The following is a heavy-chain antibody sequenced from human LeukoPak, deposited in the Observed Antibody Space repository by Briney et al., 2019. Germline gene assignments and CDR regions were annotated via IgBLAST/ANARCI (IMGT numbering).Heavy chain of an antibody. CDR1: GFTFRKHW. Sequence: PGGSLRLSCTAAGFTFRKHWMSWVRQALGKGLECVAKIKEDGSEKHYVDSVRGRFTISRDNARNSLYLQMNNLRADDTAVYYCARDYTGGWNDLWGQGTLVTVSS. D-gene: IGHD7-27*01. J-gene: IGHJ4*02. CDR2: IKEDGSEK. CDR3: ARDYTGGWNDL. V-gene: IGHV3-7*01.